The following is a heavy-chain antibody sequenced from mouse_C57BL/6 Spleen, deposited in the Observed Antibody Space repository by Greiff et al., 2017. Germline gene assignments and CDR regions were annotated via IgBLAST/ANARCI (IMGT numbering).Heavy chain of an antibody. Sequence: EVQVVESGGGLVKPGGSLKISCAASGFTFSSYTMSWVRQTPEKRLEWVATISGGGGNTSYPDSVKGRFTISRDNAKNTLYLQMSSLRSEDTTLYYGARDDDDGLYDIDYWGQGTTLTVSS. CDR3: ARDDDDGLYDIDY. V-gene: IGHV5-9*01. CDR2: ISGGGGNT. D-gene: IGHD2-4*01. J-gene: IGHJ2*01. CDR1: GFTFSSYT.